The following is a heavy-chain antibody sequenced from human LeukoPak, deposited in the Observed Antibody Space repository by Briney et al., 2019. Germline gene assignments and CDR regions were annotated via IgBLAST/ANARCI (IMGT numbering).Heavy chain of an antibody. J-gene: IGHJ3*02. Sequence: SSETLPLTCTVSGGSISSYYWSWIRQPPGKRLEWIGYIYYSGSTNYNPSLKSRVTISVDTSKNQFSLKLSSVTAADTAVYYCARDHKLNAFDIWGQGTMVTVSS. D-gene: IGHD1-1*01. CDR1: GGSISSYY. CDR3: ARDHKLNAFDI. CDR2: IYYSGST. V-gene: IGHV4-59*01.